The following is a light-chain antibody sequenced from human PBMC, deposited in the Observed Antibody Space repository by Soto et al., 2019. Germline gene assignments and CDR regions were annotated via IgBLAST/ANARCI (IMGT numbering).Light chain of an antibody. J-gene: IGKJ4*01. Sequence: AIQMAQSPSSLSASVGDRVTITGRASQSIGSDVGWFQQKPGKAPKLLIYAAATLQSGVPSRFSGSRSGTDFTLTISSLQPEDFATYYCLQDHYYPLTFGGGTKVEIK. CDR2: AAA. V-gene: IGKV1-6*02. CDR1: QSIGSD. CDR3: LQDHYYPLT.